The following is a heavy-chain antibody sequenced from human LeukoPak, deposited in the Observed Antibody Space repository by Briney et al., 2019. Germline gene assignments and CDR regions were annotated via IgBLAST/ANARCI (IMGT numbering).Heavy chain of an antibody. CDR2: INSGGST. J-gene: IGHJ4*02. Sequence: GGSLRLACAASGFTFSTYAMTWVRQAPGKGLEWVSTINSGGSTYYADSVKDRFTISRDNSKNTLYLQMSRLRAEDTAVYYCTKDHYDSSGYYFGYQFDYWGQGTLVTVSS. D-gene: IGHD3-22*01. V-gene: IGHV3-23*01. CDR3: TKDHYDSSGYYFGYQFDY. CDR1: GFTFSTYA.